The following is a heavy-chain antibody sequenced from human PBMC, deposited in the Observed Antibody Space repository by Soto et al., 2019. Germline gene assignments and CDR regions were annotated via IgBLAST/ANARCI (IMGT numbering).Heavy chain of an antibody. Sequence: GGSLRLSCAASGFRFSDYYMSWIRQAPGKGLECVSYISTSGSSTYYADSVKGRFTISRDNAKNSLYLQMNSLRAEDTAVFYCVRDAYDSSGYYGHWGQGTLVTSPQ. CDR2: ISTSGSST. D-gene: IGHD3-22*01. J-gene: IGHJ4*02. CDR1: GFRFSDYY. V-gene: IGHV3-11*01. CDR3: VRDAYDSSGYYGH.